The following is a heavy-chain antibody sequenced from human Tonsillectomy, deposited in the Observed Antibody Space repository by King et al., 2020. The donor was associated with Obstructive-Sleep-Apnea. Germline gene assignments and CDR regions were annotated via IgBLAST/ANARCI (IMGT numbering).Heavy chain of an antibody. CDR3: ARATYYYDSSGYYVEAFDI. CDR1: GFTFSSSW. CDR2: ITSDGSST. J-gene: IGHJ3*02. V-gene: IGHV3-74*01. Sequence: VQLVESGGGLVQPGGSLRLSCAASGFTFSSSWMHWVRQAPGKGLVWVSRITSDGSSTTNADFVKGRFTISRDNAKSTLYLQMNSLRAEDTAVYYCARATYYYDSSGYYVEAFDIWGQGTMVTVSS. D-gene: IGHD3-22*01.